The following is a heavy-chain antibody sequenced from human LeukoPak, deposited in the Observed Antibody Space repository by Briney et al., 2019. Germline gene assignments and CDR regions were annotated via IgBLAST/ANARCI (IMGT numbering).Heavy chain of an antibody. CDR3: ARPVRDGYNYYYFDY. Sequence: GGSLRLSCAASGFTFSSYAMTWVRQAPGKGLEWVSAISGSGGSTYYADSVKGRFTISRDNSKNTLYLQMNSLRAEDTAVYYCARPVRDGYNYYYFDYWGQGTLVTVSS. D-gene: IGHD5-12*01. CDR1: GFTFSSYA. V-gene: IGHV3-23*01. J-gene: IGHJ4*02. CDR2: ISGSGGST.